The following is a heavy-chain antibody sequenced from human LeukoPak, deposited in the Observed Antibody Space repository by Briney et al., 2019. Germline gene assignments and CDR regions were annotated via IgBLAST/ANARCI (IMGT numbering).Heavy chain of an antibody. CDR1: GYTFTSYA. D-gene: IGHD5-12*01. CDR3: ARDQYSGYEGRSDYFDY. Sequence: SVKVSCKTSGYTFTSYAISWVRQAPGQGLEWLGGIIPIFGTANYAQKFQGRVTITADESTSTAYMELSSLRSEDTAVYYCARDQYSGYEGRSDYFDYWGQGTLVTVSS. J-gene: IGHJ4*02. V-gene: IGHV1-69*13. CDR2: IIPIFGTA.